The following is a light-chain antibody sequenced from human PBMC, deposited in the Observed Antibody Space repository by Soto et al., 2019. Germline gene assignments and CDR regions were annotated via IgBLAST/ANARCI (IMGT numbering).Light chain of an antibody. CDR3: QQRSNWPTT. CDR1: QSVCSY. V-gene: IGKV3-11*01. CDR2: DAS. Sequence: EIVLTQSPVTLSLSPGERATLSCRASQSVCSYLAWYQQKPGQAPRLLIYDASNRATGIPARLSGSGSGTDVTLTLSSLEPEDFAVYYCQQRSNWPTTFGGGTKVEIK. J-gene: IGKJ4*01.